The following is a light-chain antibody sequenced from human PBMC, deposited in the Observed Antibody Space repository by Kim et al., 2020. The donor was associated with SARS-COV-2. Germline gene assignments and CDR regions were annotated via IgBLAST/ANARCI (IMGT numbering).Light chain of an antibody. Sequence: ASVGDRVTITCRASQGISNYLAWYQQKPGKVPKLLIYAASALQSGVPSRFSGSGSGTDFTLTITSLQPEDVAVYHCQQCQGAPWTFGRGTKVDIK. CDR2: AAS. J-gene: IGKJ1*01. CDR1: QGISNY. CDR3: QQCQGAPWT. V-gene: IGKV1-27*01.